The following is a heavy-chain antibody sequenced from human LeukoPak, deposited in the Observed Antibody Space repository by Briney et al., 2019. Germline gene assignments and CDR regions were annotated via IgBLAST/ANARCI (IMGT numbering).Heavy chain of an antibody. Sequence: GSLRLSCAASGFTFSSYSMNWVRQAPGKGLEWVSSISSSSSSIYYADSVKGRFTISRDNAKNSLYLQMYSLRAEDTAVYYCARASGDIVETATMGSYWGQGTLVTVSS. J-gene: IGHJ4*02. CDR3: ARASGDIVETATMGSY. CDR1: GFTFSSYS. CDR2: ISSSSSSI. V-gene: IGHV3-21*01. D-gene: IGHD5-18*01.